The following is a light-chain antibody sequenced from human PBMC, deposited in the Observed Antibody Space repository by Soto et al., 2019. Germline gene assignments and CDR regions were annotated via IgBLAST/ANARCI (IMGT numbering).Light chain of an antibody. V-gene: IGKV3-15*01. CDR2: GAS. CDR3: QQYNNWPQT. J-gene: IGKJ1*01. Sequence: EIVMTQSPATLSVSPGERATLSCRASQSVSSNLAWYQQKPGQAPRLLIYGASTRATGIPARFSVSGSGTEFTLTISSLQSEDGAVYYCQQYNNWPQTFGQGTKVEIK. CDR1: QSVSSN.